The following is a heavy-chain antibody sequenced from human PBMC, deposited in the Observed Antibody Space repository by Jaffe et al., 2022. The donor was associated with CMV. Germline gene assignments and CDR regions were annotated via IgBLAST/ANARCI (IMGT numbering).Heavy chain of an antibody. D-gene: IGHD3-16*01. V-gene: IGHV3-21*01. CDR2: ISSSSSYI. CDR3: ARDPPVLGGVLNY. J-gene: IGHJ4*02. Sequence: EVQLVESGGGLVKPGGSLRLSCAASGFTFSSYSMNWVRQAPGKGLEWVSSISSSSSYIYYADSVKGRFTISRDNAKNSLYLQMNSLRAEDTAVYYCARDPPVLGGVLNYWGQGTLVTVSS. CDR1: GFTFSSYS.